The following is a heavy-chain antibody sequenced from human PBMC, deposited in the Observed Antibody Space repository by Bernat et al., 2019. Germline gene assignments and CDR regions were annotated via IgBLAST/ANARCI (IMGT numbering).Heavy chain of an antibody. J-gene: IGHJ1*01. CDR3: AREEESSGADYEH. D-gene: IGHD6-19*01. V-gene: IGHV1-69*06. CDR1: GGTFSSYA. CDR2: IIPIFDTA. Sequence: VQLVQSGAEVQKPGSSVKVSCKASGGTFSSYAISWVRQSPGQGLEWMGGIIPIFDTANYAQKFQGRVTITADKSTSTAYMDLSSLRSDDTAVYYCAREEESSGADYEHLGQVSLVTVSS.